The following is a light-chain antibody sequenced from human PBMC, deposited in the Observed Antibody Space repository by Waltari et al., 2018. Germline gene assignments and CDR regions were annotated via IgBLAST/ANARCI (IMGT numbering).Light chain of an antibody. CDR3: SSYSTGSVVV. CDR1: RSDIGSYKY. V-gene: IGLV2-14*03. J-gene: IGLJ2*01. Sequence: QSALTQPASVSASLGQSITISYPGTRSDIGSYKYVSWYQQHPGKSPKLILYDVTKRPSGVSHRFSGSKSGNTASLTISGLQAEDEADYFCSSYSTGSVVVFGGGTKLTVL. CDR2: DVT.